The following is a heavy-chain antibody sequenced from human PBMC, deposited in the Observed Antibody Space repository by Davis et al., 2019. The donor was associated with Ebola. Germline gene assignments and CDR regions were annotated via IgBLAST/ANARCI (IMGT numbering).Heavy chain of an antibody. CDR2: ISGSGGT. CDR3: AKVRDDY. Sequence: GESLKISCAASGFTFSSYAMHWVRQAPGKGLEWVTAISGSGGTYYADSVKGRFTISRDNAKNTLSLQMNSLRAEDTAVYYCAKVRDDYWGQGTLVTVSS. V-gene: IGHV3-23*01. J-gene: IGHJ4*02. CDR1: GFTFSSYA.